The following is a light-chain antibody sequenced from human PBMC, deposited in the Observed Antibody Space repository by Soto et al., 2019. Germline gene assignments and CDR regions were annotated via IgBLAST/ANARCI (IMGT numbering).Light chain of an antibody. J-gene: IGLJ2*01. CDR1: SSDVGAYYY. Sequence: GSSSDVGAYYYVSWYQKHPGKAPKLLIYDVSNRPSGVSIRFSGSKSGDTASLTISGLQAEDEADYYCSSYTSSSTVIFGGGTQLTVL. V-gene: IGLV2-14*04. CDR3: SSYTSSSTVI. CDR2: DVS.